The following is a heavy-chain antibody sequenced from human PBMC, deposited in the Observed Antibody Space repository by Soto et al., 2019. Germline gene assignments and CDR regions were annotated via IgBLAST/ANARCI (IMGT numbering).Heavy chain of an antibody. Sequence: QVQLVQSGAEVKKPGSSVKVSCKTSVVTFSAYALSWVRQAPGQGLEWMGGIIPIFGTANYAQKFQGRITITADGSTTTADMELSSLRSEDTAVYFCARTSRGSSNYAMDVWGQGTTVTVSS. D-gene: IGHD6-6*01. CDR1: VVTFSAYA. V-gene: IGHV1-69*12. CDR2: IIPIFGTA. J-gene: IGHJ6*02. CDR3: ARTSRGSSNYAMDV.